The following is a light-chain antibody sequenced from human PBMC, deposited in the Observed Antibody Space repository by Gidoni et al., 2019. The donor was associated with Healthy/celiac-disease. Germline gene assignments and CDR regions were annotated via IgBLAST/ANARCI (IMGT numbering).Light chain of an antibody. J-gene: IGKJ5*01. CDR2: WAS. CDR3: QQYYSTPIT. Sequence: DIFMSQSPDSLSVPLGERATINFKSSQSVLYSSNNTNYLAWYQQKPGQPPKLLIYWASTRESGVPDRFSGSGSGTDFTLTTSSLQAEDVAVYYCQQYYSTPITFGQGTRLEIK. CDR1: QSVLYSSNNTNY. V-gene: IGKV4-1*01.